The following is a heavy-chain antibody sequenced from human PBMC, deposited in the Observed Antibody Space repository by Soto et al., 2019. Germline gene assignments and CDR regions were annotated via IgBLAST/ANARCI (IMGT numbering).Heavy chain of an antibody. CDR2: IYHSGST. CDR3: AKDVLRFLEWLAFYGMDV. V-gene: IGHV4-30-2*02. Sequence: SETLSLTCAVSGGSISSGGYSWSWIRQPPGKGLEWIGYIYHSGSTYYNPSLKGRFTISRDNSKNTLYLQMNSLRAEDTAVYYCAKDVLRFLEWLAFYGMDVWGQGTTVTVSS. D-gene: IGHD3-3*01. CDR1: GGSISSGGYS. J-gene: IGHJ6*02.